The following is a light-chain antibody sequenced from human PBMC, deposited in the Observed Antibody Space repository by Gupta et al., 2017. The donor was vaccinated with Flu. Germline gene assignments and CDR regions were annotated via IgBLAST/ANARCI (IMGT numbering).Light chain of an antibody. CDR2: GNS. Sequence: QSVLPQPPSASETPGRRVTIACSGSSSHIGSNPVNWYHQFPGTAPKLLIYGNSQRPSGVPDRFSGSKSGTSASLAISGLQSEDEADYYCAAWDDSLNGHYVFGTGTKVTVL. CDR3: AAWDDSLNGHYV. V-gene: IGLV1-44*01. CDR1: SSHIGSNP. J-gene: IGLJ1*01.